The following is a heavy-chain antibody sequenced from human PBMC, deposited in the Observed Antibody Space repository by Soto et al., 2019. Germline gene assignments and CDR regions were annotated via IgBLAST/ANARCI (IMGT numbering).Heavy chain of an antibody. V-gene: IGHV3-23*01. CDR1: GFTFSSCA. D-gene: IGHD4-4*01. Sequence: PGGSLRLSCAASGFTFSSCAMSWVRQAPGKGLEWVSAISGSGGSTYYADSVKGRFTISRDNSKNTLYLQMNSLRAEDTAVYYCAKYSVVTNYYYYYMDVWGKGTTVTVSS. CDR3: AKYSVVTNYYYYYMDV. J-gene: IGHJ6*03. CDR2: ISGSGGST.